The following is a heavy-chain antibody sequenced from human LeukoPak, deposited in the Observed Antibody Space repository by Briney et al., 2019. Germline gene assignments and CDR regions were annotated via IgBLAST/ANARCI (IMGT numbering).Heavy chain of an antibody. CDR2: INHSGST. Sequence: PSETLSLTCAVYGGSFSDYYWSWIRQPPGKGLEWIGEINHSGSTNYNPSLKSRVTISIDTSKNQFSLTLSSVTAADTAVYYCARGPGTWYYDWGLGTLVTVSS. J-gene: IGHJ4*02. V-gene: IGHV4-34*01. D-gene: IGHD6-13*01. CDR1: GGSFSDYY. CDR3: ARGPGTWYYD.